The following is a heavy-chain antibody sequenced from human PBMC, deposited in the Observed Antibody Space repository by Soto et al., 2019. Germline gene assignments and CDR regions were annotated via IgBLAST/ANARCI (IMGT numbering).Heavy chain of an antibody. CDR3: ARGNSYYYDSRDAFDI. Sequence: ASVKVSCKASGYTFTSYDINWVRQATGQGLEWMGWMNPNSGNTGYAQKFQGRVTMTRNTSISTAYMELSSLRSEDTAVYYCARGNSYYYDSRDAFDIWGQGTMVTVSS. J-gene: IGHJ3*02. CDR1: GYTFTSYD. CDR2: MNPNSGNT. D-gene: IGHD3-22*01. V-gene: IGHV1-8*01.